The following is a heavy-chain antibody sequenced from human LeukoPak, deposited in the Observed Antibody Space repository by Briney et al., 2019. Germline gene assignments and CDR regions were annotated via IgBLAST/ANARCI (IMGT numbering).Heavy chain of an antibody. D-gene: IGHD6-13*01. V-gene: IGHV1-2*02. J-gene: IGHJ5*02. CDR3: ATVQYSSSWHWFDP. CDR1: GYTFTGYY. CDR2: INPNSGGT. Sequence: ASVKVSCKASGYTFTGYYMHWVRQAPGQGLEWMGWINPNSGGTNYAQKFQGRVTMTEDTSTDTAYMELSSLRSEDTAVYYCATVQYSSSWHWFDPWGQGTLVTVSS.